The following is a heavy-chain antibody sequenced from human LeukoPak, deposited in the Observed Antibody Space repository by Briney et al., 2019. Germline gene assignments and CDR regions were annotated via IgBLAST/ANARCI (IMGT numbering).Heavy chain of an antibody. Sequence: GGSLRLSCAASGFTFSSYGMHWVRQAPGKGLEWVAVISYDGSNKYDADSVKGRFTISRDNSKNTLYLQMNSLRAEDTAVYYCAKDGYNADYWGQGTLVTVSS. J-gene: IGHJ4*02. CDR2: ISYDGSNK. D-gene: IGHD5-24*01. V-gene: IGHV3-30*18. CDR1: GFTFSSYG. CDR3: AKDGYNADY.